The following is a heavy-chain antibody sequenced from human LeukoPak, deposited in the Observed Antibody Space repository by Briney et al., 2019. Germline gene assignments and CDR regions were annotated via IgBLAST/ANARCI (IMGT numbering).Heavy chain of an antibody. V-gene: IGHV3-21*01. D-gene: IGHD1-26*01. Sequence: GGSLRLSCAATGFTFSSYSMNWVRQAPGKGLEWVSSISSSSSYIYYADSVKGRFTISRDNAKNSLYLQMNSLRAEDTAVYYCASEEQSAFDIWGEGTMVTVSS. CDR3: ASEEQSAFDI. CDR1: GFTFSSYS. CDR2: ISSSSSYI. J-gene: IGHJ3*02.